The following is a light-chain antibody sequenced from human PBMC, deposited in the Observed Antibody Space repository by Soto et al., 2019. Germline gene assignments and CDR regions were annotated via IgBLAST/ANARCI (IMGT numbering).Light chain of an antibody. CDR1: QSVSSY. Sequence: IVLTQSPATLSLSPGKRATLSGRASQSVSSYLAWYQQKPGQAPRLLIYDASNRATGIPARFSGSGSGTDFTLTISRLEPEDFAVYYCQQSGSSPSITVGQGTRLEIK. CDR2: DAS. CDR3: QQSGSSPSIT. V-gene: IGKV3-11*01. J-gene: IGKJ5*01.